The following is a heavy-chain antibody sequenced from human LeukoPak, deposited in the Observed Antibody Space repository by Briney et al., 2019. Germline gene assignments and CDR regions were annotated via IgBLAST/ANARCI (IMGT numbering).Heavy chain of an antibody. V-gene: IGHV3-74*01. CDR2: INSDGSST. CDR1: GFTFSSYW. CDR3: AKDPKPHIPVAGYYFDY. Sequence: PGGSLRLSCAASGFTFSSYWMHWVRQAPGKGLVWVSRINSDGSSTSYADSVKGRFTISRDNAKNTLYLQMNSLRAEDTAVYYCAKDPKPHIPVAGYYFDYWGQGTLVTVSS. D-gene: IGHD6-19*01. J-gene: IGHJ4*02.